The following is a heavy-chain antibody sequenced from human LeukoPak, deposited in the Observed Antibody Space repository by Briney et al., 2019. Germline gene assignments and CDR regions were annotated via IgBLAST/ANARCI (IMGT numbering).Heavy chain of an antibody. D-gene: IGHD6-19*01. J-gene: IGHJ1*01. Sequence: GGSLRLSCAASGFTFSSYAMHWVRQAPGKGPEYVAAISGNGDKTHYGSSVQGRFTVSRDNSKNTLYLQMGSLRTEDMAVYYCARAPPLERIGWYGEDEFRGQGTLVTASP. CDR2: ISGNGDKT. CDR1: GFTFSSYA. V-gene: IGHV3-64*01. CDR3: ARAPPLERIGWYGEDEF.